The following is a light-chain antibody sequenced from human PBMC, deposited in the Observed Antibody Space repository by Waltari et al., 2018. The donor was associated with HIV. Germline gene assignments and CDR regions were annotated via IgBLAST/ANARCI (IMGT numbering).Light chain of an antibody. V-gene: IGLV2-23*01. Sequence: SALTQPASLSGSPGQSITLSCSGTRSVLGSHHLVPWYQQHPGKAPKIKIFEGSKRPSGVSDRFSGSQSGNTASLTISGLQAEDEADYYCCSYAGSNTVVFGEGTKLTVL. CDR3: CSYAGSNTVV. CDR1: RSVLGSHHL. CDR2: EGS. J-gene: IGLJ2*01.